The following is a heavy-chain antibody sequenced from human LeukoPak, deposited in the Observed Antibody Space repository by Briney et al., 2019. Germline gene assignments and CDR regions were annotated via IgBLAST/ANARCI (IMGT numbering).Heavy chain of an antibody. CDR1: GFTFSSYW. CDR3: ARDRRFKRGYNWFDP. D-gene: IGHD3-3*01. CDR2: IKQDGSEK. Sequence: HPGGSLRLSCAASGFTFSSYWMSWVRQAPGKGLEWVANIKQDGSEKYYVDSVKGRFTISRDNAKNSLYLQMNSLRAEDTAVYYCARDRRFKRGYNWFDPWGQGTLVTVSS. V-gene: IGHV3-7*01. J-gene: IGHJ5*02.